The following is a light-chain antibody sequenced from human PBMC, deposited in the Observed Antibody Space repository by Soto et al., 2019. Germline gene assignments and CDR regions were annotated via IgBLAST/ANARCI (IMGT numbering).Light chain of an antibody. V-gene: IGKV1-8*01. CDR2: AAS. CDR3: QQYYSYPLT. CDR1: QGISSY. J-gene: IGKJ2*01. Sequence: AIRMTQSPSSFSASTGDRVTITCRASQGISSYLAWYQQKPGKAPKLLIYAASTLQSGVLSRFSGSGSGTDFTLTISCLQSEYFATYYCQQYYSYPLTFGQRTKLEIK.